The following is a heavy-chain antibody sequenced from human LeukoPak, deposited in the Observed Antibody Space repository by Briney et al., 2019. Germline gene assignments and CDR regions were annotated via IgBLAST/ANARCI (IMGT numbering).Heavy chain of an antibody. CDR3: ARTTSFTASGYDY. D-gene: IGHD6-25*01. J-gene: IGHJ4*02. Sequence: GASVKVSFKSSGYTFTNYHINWVRQATGQGLEWMGWMNPNNGDSGYAQKFQGRVTITRDTSISISYMELRSLRSDDTAVYFCARTTSFTASGYDYWGQGTLVTVSS. V-gene: IGHV1-8*03. CDR1: GYTFTNYH. CDR2: MNPNNGDS.